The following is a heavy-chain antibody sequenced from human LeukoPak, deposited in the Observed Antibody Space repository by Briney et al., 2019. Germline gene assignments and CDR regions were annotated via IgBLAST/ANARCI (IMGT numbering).Heavy chain of an antibody. CDR3: ARVRGFGETPYVLFDY. D-gene: IGHD3-10*01. CDR1: GFSFSSYS. Sequence: GGSLRLSCTASGFSFSSYSMSWVRQPPGKGLEWISAINDDVTYYRDSVKGRFTVSRDNSRNTLYLQLNSLRAEDTAVYYCARVRGFGETPYVLFDYWGQGTLVTVSS. V-gene: IGHV3-23*01. J-gene: IGHJ4*02. CDR2: INDDVT.